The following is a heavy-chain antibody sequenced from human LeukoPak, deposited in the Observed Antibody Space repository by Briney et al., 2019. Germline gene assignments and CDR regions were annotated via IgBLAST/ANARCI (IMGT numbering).Heavy chain of an antibody. CDR1: GGSISSYY. D-gene: IGHD5-18*01. Sequence: SETLSLTCTVSGGSISSYYWSWIRQPPGKGLEWIGYIYYSGSTNYNPSLKSRVTISVDTSKNQFSLKLSSVTAADTAVYYCARGTAMSRFDPWGRGTLVTVSS. J-gene: IGHJ5*02. CDR3: ARGTAMSRFDP. V-gene: IGHV4-59*08. CDR2: IYYSGST.